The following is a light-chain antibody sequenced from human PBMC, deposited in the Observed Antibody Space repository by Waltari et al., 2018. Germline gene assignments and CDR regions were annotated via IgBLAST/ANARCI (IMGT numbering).Light chain of an antibody. J-gene: IGLJ3*02. CDR3: QALGTGAWV. V-gene: IGLV3-1*01. Sequence: SYELTQPPSVSVSPGQTASITCSGDILGNKYASWYQQKPGQSPLLVIYQDTNRPSGIPERFSGSKSGNAATLTISGTKAMDEADYYCQALGTGAWVFSGGTKLTVL. CDR1: ILGNKY. CDR2: QDT.